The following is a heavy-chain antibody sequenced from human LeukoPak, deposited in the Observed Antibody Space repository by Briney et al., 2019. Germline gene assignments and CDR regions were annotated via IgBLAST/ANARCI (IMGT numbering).Heavy chain of an antibody. D-gene: IGHD2-15*01. V-gene: IGHV4-4*09. Sequence: SETLSLTCTVSGGSSSIYYWTWIRQPPGKGLEWIGYIHPSGSTDYNPSLKSRVTMSVDTSKNQFSLRLSSVTAADTAVYYCVRPGQSSWWVYFNYWGQGTLVTVSS. CDR3: VRPGQSSWWVYFNY. CDR2: IHPSGST. CDR1: GGSSSIYY. J-gene: IGHJ4*02.